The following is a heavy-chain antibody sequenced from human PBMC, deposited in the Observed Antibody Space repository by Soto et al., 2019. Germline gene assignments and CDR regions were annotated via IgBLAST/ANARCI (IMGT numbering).Heavy chain of an antibody. D-gene: IGHD1-26*01. V-gene: IGHV4-61*01. CDR3: ARGGSYVGFDS. Sequence: SETLSLTCTVSGGSLNSSSYYWSWIRQPPGKGLEWIGYIHYFGSTKYNPSLESRVVISVDTSKNQFSLKVPSVTAADTAKYFCARGGSYVGFDSWGQGARVTVSS. CDR2: IHYFGST. CDR1: GGSLNSSSYY. J-gene: IGHJ4*02.